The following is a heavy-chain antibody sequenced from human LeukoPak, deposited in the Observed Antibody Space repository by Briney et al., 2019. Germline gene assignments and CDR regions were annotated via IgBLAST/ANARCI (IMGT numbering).Heavy chain of an antibody. D-gene: IGHD6-19*01. CDR1: GFTFSSYW. V-gene: IGHV3-30*18. Sequence: GGSLRLSCAASGFTFSSYWMSWVRQAPGKGLEWVAVISYDGSNKYYADSVKGRFTISRDNSKNTLYLQMNSLRAEDTAVYYCAKGYSSGWYDAFDIWGQGTMVTVSS. CDR3: AKGYSSGWYDAFDI. CDR2: ISYDGSNK. J-gene: IGHJ3*02.